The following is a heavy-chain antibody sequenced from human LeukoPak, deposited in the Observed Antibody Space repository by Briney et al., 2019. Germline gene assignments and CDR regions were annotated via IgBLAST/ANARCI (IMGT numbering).Heavy chain of an antibody. D-gene: IGHD2-2*01. CDR1: GGSFSGYY. J-gene: IGHJ5*02. V-gene: IGHV4-34*01. CDR2: INHSGST. Sequence: SETLSLTCAVYGGSFSGYYWSWIRQPPGKGLEWIGEINHSGSTNYNPSLKSRVTISVDTSKNQFSLKLSSVTAADTAVYYCARGRFTVVVPAARHWFDPWGQGTLVTVSS. CDR3: ARGRFTVVVPAARHWFDP.